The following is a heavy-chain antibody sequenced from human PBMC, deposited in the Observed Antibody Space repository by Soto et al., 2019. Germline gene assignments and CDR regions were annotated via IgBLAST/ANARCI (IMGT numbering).Heavy chain of an antibody. V-gene: IGHV1-2*04. CDR1: GYSFTDYH. CDR2: INPKSGGT. Sequence: GASVKVCCKASGYSFTDYHIHWVRQAPGQGLEWLGRINPKSGGTSTAQKFQGWVTMTTDTSISTASMELTRLTSDDTAIYYCARGDSTDCSNGVCFFFDNHDMDVWGQGTTVTVSS. CDR3: ARGDSTDCSNGVCFFFDNHDMDV. J-gene: IGHJ6*02. D-gene: IGHD2-8*01.